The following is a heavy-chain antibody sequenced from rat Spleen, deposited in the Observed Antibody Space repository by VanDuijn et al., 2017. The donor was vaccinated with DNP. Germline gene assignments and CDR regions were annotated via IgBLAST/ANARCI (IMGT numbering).Heavy chain of an antibody. CDR3: ARSWVGVRGIWFAY. Sequence: QVQLQQSGAELAKPGSSVMISCRASGYTFTTYYIGWIKQTTRQGLEYIGYINTGSGGTNYNEKFKGKATLTVGKSSSTAFMQLSSLTPDDSAVYYCARSWVGVRGIWFAYWGQGTLVTVSS. CDR1: GYTFTTYY. V-gene: IGHV1-43*01. CDR2: INTGSGGT. D-gene: IGHD4-3*01. J-gene: IGHJ3*01.